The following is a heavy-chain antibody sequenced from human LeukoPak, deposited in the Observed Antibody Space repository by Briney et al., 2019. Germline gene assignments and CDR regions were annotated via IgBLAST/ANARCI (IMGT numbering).Heavy chain of an antibody. CDR2: INPNDGST. V-gene: IGHV1-46*01. CDR3: ARALCCRGRTCLWEFDP. J-gene: IGHJ5*02. CDR1: GYTFTSYY. D-gene: IGHD2-15*01. Sequence: ASVKVSCKASGYTFTSYYIHWVRQAPGQRLEWMGIINPNDGSTSYAQRFQGRVTMTRDTSSSTVYMELSSLRSEDTAMYYCARALCCRGRTCLWEFDPWGQGILVTVSS.